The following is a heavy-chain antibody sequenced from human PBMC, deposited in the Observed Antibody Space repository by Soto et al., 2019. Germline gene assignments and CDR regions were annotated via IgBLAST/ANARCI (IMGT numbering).Heavy chain of an antibody. Sequence: SPTLSLACAISGDSVSSNSAAWNWIRQSPWRGLEWVGRTFSSSNWFNDYAVSVTSRISINPVTSSNQFSLQLNSVPPEDTAVYYCASGQWLVLRNYYSGIDAWGQGTTLTVSS. CDR3: ASGQWLVLRNYYSGIDA. CDR1: GDSVSSNSAA. J-gene: IGHJ6*02. CDR2: TFSSSNWFN. D-gene: IGHD6-19*01. V-gene: IGHV6-1*01.